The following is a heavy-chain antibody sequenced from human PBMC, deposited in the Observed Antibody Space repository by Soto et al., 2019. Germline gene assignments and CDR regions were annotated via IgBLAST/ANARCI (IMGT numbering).Heavy chain of an antibody. J-gene: IGHJ4*02. Sequence: ASVKVSCKASGYTFTGYYMHWVRQAPGQGLEWMGWINPNSGGTNYAQKFQGRVTMTRDTSISTAYMELSRLRSDDTAVYYCAREDVLEWLFPWWGQGTLVTVSS. CDR2: INPNSGGT. CDR3: AREDVLEWLFPW. D-gene: IGHD3-3*01. V-gene: IGHV1-2*02. CDR1: GYTFTGYY.